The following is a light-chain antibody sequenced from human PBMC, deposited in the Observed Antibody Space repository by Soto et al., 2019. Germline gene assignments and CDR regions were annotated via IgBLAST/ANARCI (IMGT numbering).Light chain of an antibody. CDR3: QQRSNWPWT. CDR2: DAS. CDR1: QSVSSY. J-gene: IGKJ1*01. V-gene: IGKV3-11*01. Sequence: DIVLPQSPATLSLSPGERATLSCRASQSVSSYLAWYQQKPGQAPRLLIYDASNRATGIPARFSGSGSGTDFTLTISSLEPEDFAVYYCQQRSNWPWTFGQGTKVEIK.